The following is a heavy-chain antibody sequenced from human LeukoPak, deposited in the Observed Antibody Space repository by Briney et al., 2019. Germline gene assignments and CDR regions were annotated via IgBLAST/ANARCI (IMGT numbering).Heavy chain of an antibody. J-gene: IGHJ4*02. V-gene: IGHV3-33*06. CDR2: IWYDGSNK. Sequence: GGSLRLSCAASGYTFSSYAVRWVRQAPGKGLEWVAVIWYDGSNKYYADSVKGRFTISRDNSKNTLYLQMNSLRAEDTAVYYCAKGYFDWLTEPYYFDYWGQGTLVTVSS. CDR3: AKGYFDWLTEPYYFDY. CDR1: GYTFSSYA. D-gene: IGHD3-9*01.